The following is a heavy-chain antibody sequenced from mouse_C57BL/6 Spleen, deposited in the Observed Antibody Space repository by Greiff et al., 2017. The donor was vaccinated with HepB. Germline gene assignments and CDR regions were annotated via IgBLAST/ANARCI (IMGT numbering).Heavy chain of an antibody. D-gene: IGHD1-1*01. Sequence: QVHVKQSGAELVRPGTSVKVSCKASGYAFTNYLIEWVKQRPGQGLEWIGVINPGSGGTNYNEKFKGKATLTADKSSSTAYMQLSSLTSEDSAVYFCARRDYYGSTPHFDYWGQGTTLTVSS. CDR3: ARRDYYGSTPHFDY. CDR2: INPGSGGT. V-gene: IGHV1-54*01. CDR1: GYAFTNYL. J-gene: IGHJ2*01.